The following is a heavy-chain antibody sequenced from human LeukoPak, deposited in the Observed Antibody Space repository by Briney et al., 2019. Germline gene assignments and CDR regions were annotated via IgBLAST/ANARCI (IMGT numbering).Heavy chain of an antibody. J-gene: IGHJ4*02. CDR1: GYSISSGYY. D-gene: IGHD6-19*01. CDR2: IFRSGST. CDR3: ARVSSSGWFFDF. V-gene: IGHV4-38-2*01. Sequence: SETLSLTCVVSGYSISSGYYWGWLRQPPGKGLEWIGSIFRSGSTYFNPSLKSRVTISVDTSKNQFPLKLGSVTAADTAVYYCARVSSSGWFFDFWGQGTLVTVSS.